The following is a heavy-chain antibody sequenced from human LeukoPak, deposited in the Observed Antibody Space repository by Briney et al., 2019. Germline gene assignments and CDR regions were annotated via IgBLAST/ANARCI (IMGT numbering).Heavy chain of an antibody. J-gene: IGHJ4*02. Sequence: ASVKVSCKASGYTFTSYYMHWVRQAPGQGLEWMGIINPSGGSTSYAQKFQGRVTMTRDMSTSTVYMELSSLGSEDTAVYYCARGSSGWNFDYWGQGTLVTVSS. CDR3: ARGSSGWNFDY. V-gene: IGHV1-46*01. CDR2: INPSGGST. D-gene: IGHD6-19*01. CDR1: GYTFTSYY.